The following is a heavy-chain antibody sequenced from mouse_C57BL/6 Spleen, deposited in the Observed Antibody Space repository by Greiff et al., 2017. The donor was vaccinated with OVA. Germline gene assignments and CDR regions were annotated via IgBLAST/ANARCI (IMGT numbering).Heavy chain of an antibody. CDR3: ARSSYDYDEGYYYAMDY. V-gene: IGHV2-2*01. Sequence: QVHVKQSGPGLVQPSQSLSITCTVSGFSLTSYGVHWVRQSPGKGLEWLGVIWSGGSTDYNAAFISRMSISKDNSKSQVFFKMNSLQADDTAIYYCARSSYDYDEGYYYAMDYWGQGTSVTVSS. CDR2: IWSGGST. CDR1: GFSLTSYG. J-gene: IGHJ4*01. D-gene: IGHD2-4*01.